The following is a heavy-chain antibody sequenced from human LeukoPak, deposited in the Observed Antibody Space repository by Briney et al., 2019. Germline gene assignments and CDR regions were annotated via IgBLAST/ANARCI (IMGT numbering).Heavy chain of an antibody. CDR2: ISSSSSYI. D-gene: IGHD6-13*01. Sequence: GGSLRLSCAASGFTFSSYSMNWVRQAPGKGLEWVSSISSSSSYIYYADSVKGRLTISRDNAKNSLYLQMNSLRAEDTAAYYCARGYSSSWYGDAFDIWGQGTMVTVSS. CDR3: ARGYSSSWYGDAFDI. V-gene: IGHV3-21*01. CDR1: GFTFSSYS. J-gene: IGHJ3*02.